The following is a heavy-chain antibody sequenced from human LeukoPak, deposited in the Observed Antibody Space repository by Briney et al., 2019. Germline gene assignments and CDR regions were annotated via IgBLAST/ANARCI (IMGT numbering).Heavy chain of an antibody. CDR2: ISSSSSYI. V-gene: IGHV3-21*01. CDR1: GFTFSSYW. CDR3: ARGPWFGELPLDY. Sequence: GGSLRLSCAASGFTFSSYWMSWVRQAPGKGLEWVSSISSSSSYIYYADSVKGRFTISRDNAKNSLYLQMNSLRAEDTAVYYCARGPWFGELPLDYWGQGTLVTVSS. J-gene: IGHJ4*02. D-gene: IGHD3-10*01.